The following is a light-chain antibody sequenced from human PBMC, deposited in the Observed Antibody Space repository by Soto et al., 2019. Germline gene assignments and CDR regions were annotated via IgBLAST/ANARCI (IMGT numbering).Light chain of an antibody. Sequence: EIVMTQSPVTLSVSPGERVTLSCRASQSVSRNLAWYQQKPGQTPRLLVYGASTRATGLPARFSGSGFGTELTVAISGLQSEDFAVYYCQEYVILPTFGQGTRLEIK. CDR2: GAS. J-gene: IGKJ5*01. CDR3: QEYVILPT. V-gene: IGKV3-15*01. CDR1: QSVSRN.